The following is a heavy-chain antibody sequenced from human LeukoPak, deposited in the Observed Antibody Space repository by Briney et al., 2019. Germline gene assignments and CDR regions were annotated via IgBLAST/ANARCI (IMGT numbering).Heavy chain of an antibody. CDR1: GDSVSSDKW. D-gene: IGHD1-1*01. Sequence: SESLSLTCSVSGDSVSSDKWGGWVRQSPGKGLEWTGEIYPTGSSFYNPSLRSGITISIEQTGNYLSLNLRSVTSADTAIYYCTKNWYYSMDVWGKGTTVTVSS. V-gene: IGHV4-4*02. CDR3: TKNWYYSMDV. CDR2: IYPTGSS. J-gene: IGHJ6*03.